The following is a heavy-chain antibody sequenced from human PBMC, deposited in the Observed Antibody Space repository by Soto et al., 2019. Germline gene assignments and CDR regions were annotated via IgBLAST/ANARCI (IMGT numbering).Heavy chain of an antibody. Sequence: GASVKVSCKASGYTFTSYGISWVRQAPGQGLEWMGWISAYNGNTNYAQKLQGRVTMTTDTSTSTAYMELRSLRSDDTAVYYCARASASRQQLVPFDYWGQGTLVTVSS. J-gene: IGHJ4*02. CDR2: ISAYNGNT. CDR3: ARASASRQQLVPFDY. D-gene: IGHD6-13*01. V-gene: IGHV1-18*01. CDR1: GYTFTSYG.